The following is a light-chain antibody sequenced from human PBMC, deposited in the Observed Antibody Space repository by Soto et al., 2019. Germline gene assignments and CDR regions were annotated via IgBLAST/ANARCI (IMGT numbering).Light chain of an antibody. V-gene: IGKV1-5*03. CDR1: QSISSW. CDR2: KAS. J-gene: IGKJ2*01. Sequence: DIQMTQSPSTLSASVGDRVTITCRASQSISSWLAWYQQKPGKAPKLLIYKASSLESGVPSRFSGSGSGTEFTLTISRLQPDAFATYYCQQYNSYSPMYTFGQGTKLEIK. CDR3: QQYNSYSPMYT.